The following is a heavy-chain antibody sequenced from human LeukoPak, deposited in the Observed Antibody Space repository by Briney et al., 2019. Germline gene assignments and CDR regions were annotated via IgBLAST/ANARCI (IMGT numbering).Heavy chain of an antibody. J-gene: IGHJ6*04. V-gene: IGHV4-31*03. CDR2: IYYSGST. D-gene: IGHD6-13*01. Sequence: SETLSLTCTVSGGSISSGGYYWSWIRQHPGKGLEWIGYIYYSGSTYYNPSLKSRVTISVDTSKNQFSLKLSSVTAADTAVYYCARGKGSGAAADCYYYGMDVWGKGTTVTVSS. CDR1: GGSISSGGYY. CDR3: ARGKGSGAAADCYYYGMDV.